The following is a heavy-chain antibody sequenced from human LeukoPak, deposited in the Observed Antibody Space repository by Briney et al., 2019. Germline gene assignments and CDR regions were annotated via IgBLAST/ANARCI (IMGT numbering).Heavy chain of an antibody. CDR2: IYHSGST. J-gene: IGHJ4*02. CDR1: GGSISSGGYS. V-gene: IGHV4-30-2*01. CDR3: ASEREYYYDSSGSDY. Sequence: SQTLSLTCAVSGGSISSGGYSWSWIRQPPGKGLEWIGYIYHSGSTYYNPSLKSRVTISVDTSKNQFSLKLSSVTAADTAVYYCASEREYYYDSSGSDYWGQGTLVTVSS. D-gene: IGHD3-22*01.